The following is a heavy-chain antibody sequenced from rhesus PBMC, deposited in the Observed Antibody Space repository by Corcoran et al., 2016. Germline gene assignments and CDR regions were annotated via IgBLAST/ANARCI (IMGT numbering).Heavy chain of an antibody. CDR2: ITYSGST. V-gene: IGHV4-122*02. CDR1: GGSISSGYYY. CDR3: ARGAYGSSFDY. Sequence: QVQLQESGPGLVKPSETLSLTCAVSGGSISSGYYYWSWIRQPPGKGLEWIGYITYSGSTSYTPSLKSRVTISRDTSKNQFSLKLSSVTAADTAVYYCARGAYGSSFDYWGQGVLVTVSS. D-gene: IGHD4-29*01. J-gene: IGHJ4*01.